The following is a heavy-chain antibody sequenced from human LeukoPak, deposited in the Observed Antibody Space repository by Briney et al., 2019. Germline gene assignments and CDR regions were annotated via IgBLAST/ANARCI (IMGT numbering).Heavy chain of an antibody. D-gene: IGHD1-26*01. V-gene: IGHV4-39*07. CDR2: IYYSGST. CDR1: DGSISSYY. CDR3: ARGSGS. Sequence: PSETLSLTCTVSDGSISSYYWGWIRQPPGKGLEWIGSIYYSGSTYYNPSLKSRVTISVDTSKNQFSLKLSSVTAADTAVYYCARGSGSWGQGTLVTVSS. J-gene: IGHJ4*02.